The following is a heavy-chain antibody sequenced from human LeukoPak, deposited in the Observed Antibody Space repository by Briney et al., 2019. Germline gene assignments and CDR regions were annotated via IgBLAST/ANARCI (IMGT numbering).Heavy chain of an antibody. D-gene: IGHD6-6*01. CDR3: AKKRALGEVEYSSSYFDY. Sequence: GGSLRLSCAASGFTFSSYAMSWVRQAPGKGLEWVAVISYDGSNKYYADSVKGRFTISRDNSKNTLYLQMNSLRAEDTAVYYCAKKRALGEVEYSSSYFDYWGQGTLVTVSS. CDR1: GFTFSSYA. CDR2: ISYDGSNK. J-gene: IGHJ4*02. V-gene: IGHV3-30*18.